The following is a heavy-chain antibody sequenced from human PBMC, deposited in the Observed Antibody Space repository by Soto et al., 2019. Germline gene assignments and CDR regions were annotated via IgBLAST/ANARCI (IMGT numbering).Heavy chain of an antibody. D-gene: IGHD3-16*01. Sequence: GGSLRLSCAASGFTFGSYAMNWLRQAPGRGLECVSFISGSGRTTYYADSVKGRFTVSRDNSKNTLYLQMNSLRAEDTALYYCAKFRGPSYSYYSMDVWGKGTTVTVSS. CDR1: GFTFGSYA. CDR3: AKFRGPSYSYYSMDV. V-gene: IGHV3-23*01. J-gene: IGHJ6*03. CDR2: ISGSGRTT.